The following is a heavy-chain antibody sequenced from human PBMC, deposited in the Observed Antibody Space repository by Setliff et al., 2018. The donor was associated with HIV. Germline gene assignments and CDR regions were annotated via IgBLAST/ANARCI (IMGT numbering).Heavy chain of an antibody. V-gene: IGHV1-8*01. Sequence: ASVKVSCKASGYSFTTYDINWARQAPGQGLEWMGWVDPNTGNAGYEQKFQGRVTMTRDTSISTAYMELSSLTSEDTAVYYCARMEYDVRGRAPKWFDPWGPGTLVTVSS. CDR1: GYSFTTYD. CDR3: ARMEYDVRGRAPKWFDP. CDR2: VDPNTGNA. D-gene: IGHD2-8*01. J-gene: IGHJ5*02.